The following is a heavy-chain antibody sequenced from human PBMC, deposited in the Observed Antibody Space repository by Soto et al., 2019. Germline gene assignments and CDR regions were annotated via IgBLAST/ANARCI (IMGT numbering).Heavy chain of an antibody. Sequence: GSLRLSCAASGFTFSAYAMHWVRQAPGEGQGLGRGLEWVSAISGSGGSTYYADSVKGRFTISRDNSKNTLYLQMNSLRAEDTAVYYCAKSRPVTMIAVASDYWGQGTLVTVSS. J-gene: IGHJ4*02. V-gene: IGHV3-23*01. CDR1: GFTFSAYA. CDR3: AKSRPVTMIAVASDY. CDR2: ISGSGGST. D-gene: IGHD3-22*01.